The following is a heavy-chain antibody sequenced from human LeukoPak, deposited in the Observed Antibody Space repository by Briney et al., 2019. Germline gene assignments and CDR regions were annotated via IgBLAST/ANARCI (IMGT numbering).Heavy chain of an antibody. V-gene: IGHV4-59*01. Sequence: SETLSLTCTVSGVSISPYHWSWIRQPPGKGLEWIGNVYYTGSINYNASLKSRVTISLETSKNKFSLKLVSVTAADTARYFCTKEVGSFYPGDRRFDTWGQGTLVTVSS. CDR2: VYYTGSI. J-gene: IGHJ5*02. CDR1: GVSISPYH. CDR3: TKEVGSFYPGDRRFDT. D-gene: IGHD2-21*02.